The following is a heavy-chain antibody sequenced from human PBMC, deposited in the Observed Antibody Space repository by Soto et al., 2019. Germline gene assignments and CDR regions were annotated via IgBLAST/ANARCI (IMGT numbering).Heavy chain of an antibody. V-gene: IGHV4-61*01. Sequence: ASETLSLTCTVSGGSVRSGSYYWSWIRQPPGKGLEWIGYIYYNGSTNYNPSLKSRVTISVDTSKNQFSLKLSSVTAADTAVYYCAREGFWSGYTILYYGMDVWGQGTTVTVSS. CDR2: IYYNGST. CDR3: AREGFWSGYTILYYGMDV. J-gene: IGHJ6*02. CDR1: GGSVRSGSYY. D-gene: IGHD3-3*01.